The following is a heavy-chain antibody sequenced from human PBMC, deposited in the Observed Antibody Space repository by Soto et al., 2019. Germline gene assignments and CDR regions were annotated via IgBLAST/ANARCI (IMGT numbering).Heavy chain of an antibody. CDR1: GGSFSGYY. J-gene: IGHJ4*02. V-gene: IGHV4-34*01. CDR2: INHSGST. CDR3: ARVSQRSGYSDY. Sequence: QVQLQQWGAGLLKPSETLSLTCAVYGGSFSGYYWSWIRQPPGKGLEWIGEINHSGSTNYNPSLKSRVTISVDTSENQFSLKLSSVTAADTAVYYCARVSQRSGYSDYWGQGTLVTVSS. D-gene: IGHD3-3*01.